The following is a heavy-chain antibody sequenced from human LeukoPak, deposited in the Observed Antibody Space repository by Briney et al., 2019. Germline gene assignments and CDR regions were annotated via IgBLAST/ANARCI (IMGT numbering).Heavy chain of an antibody. CDR3: AKDQTEDYYDSSGAFDI. V-gene: IGHV3-9*01. CDR1: EFTFDDYA. CDR2: ISWNSGSL. Sequence: GGSLRLSCAASEFTFDDYAMHWVRQAPGKGLEWVSGISWNSGSLDYADSVKGRFTISRDNAKNSLYLQMNSLRAEDTAFYYCAKDQTEDYYDSSGAFDIWGQGTMVTVSS. D-gene: IGHD3-22*01. J-gene: IGHJ3*02.